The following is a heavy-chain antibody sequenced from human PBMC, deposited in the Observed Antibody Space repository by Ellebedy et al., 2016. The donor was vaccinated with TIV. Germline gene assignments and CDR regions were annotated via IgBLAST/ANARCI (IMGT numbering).Heavy chain of an antibody. Sequence: SETLSLXXAVYGGSFSGYYWSWIRQPPGKGLEWIGEINHSGSTNYNPSLKSRVTISVDTSKNQFSLKLSSVTAADTAVYYCAREDQYSSGWYGGDFDDYWGQGTLVTVSS. J-gene: IGHJ4*02. D-gene: IGHD6-19*01. CDR3: AREDQYSSGWYGGDFDDY. CDR2: INHSGST. CDR1: GGSFSGYY. V-gene: IGHV4-34*01.